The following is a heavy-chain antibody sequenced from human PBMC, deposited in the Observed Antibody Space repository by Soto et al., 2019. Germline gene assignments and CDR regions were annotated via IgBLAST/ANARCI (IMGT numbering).Heavy chain of an antibody. D-gene: IGHD6-25*01. J-gene: IGHJ5*02. Sequence: GSLRLSCAASGFTFSSYSMNGVRQAPGKGLEWVSSISSSSSYIYYADSVKGRFTISRDNAKNSLYLQMDSLRAEDTAVYYCARDNSGSPDWFDPWGQGTLVTVSS. CDR3: ARDNSGSPDWFDP. CDR1: GFTFSSYS. V-gene: IGHV3-21*01. CDR2: ISSSSSYI.